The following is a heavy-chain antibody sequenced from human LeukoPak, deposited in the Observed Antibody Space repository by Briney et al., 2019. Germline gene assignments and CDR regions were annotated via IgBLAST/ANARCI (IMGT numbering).Heavy chain of an antibody. J-gene: IGHJ5*02. CDR1: GFTFSSYA. V-gene: IGHV3-23*01. D-gene: IGHD1-26*01. CDR3: AKDRFDGSYYVGVRFDP. CDR2: ISGSGGST. Sequence: GSLRLSCAASGFTFSSYAMSWVRQAPGKGLEWVSAISGSGGSTYYADSVKGRFTISRDNSKNTLYLQMNSLRAEDTAVYYCAKDRFDGSYYVGVRFDPWGQGTLVTVSS.